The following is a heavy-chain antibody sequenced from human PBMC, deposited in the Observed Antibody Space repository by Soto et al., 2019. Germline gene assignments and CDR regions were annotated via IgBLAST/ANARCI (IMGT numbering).Heavy chain of an antibody. CDR2: ISYDGSNK. CDR1: GFTFSSYA. D-gene: IGHD3-10*01. Sequence: QVQLVESGGGVVQPGRSLRLSCAASGFTFSSYAMHWVRQAPGKGLEWVAVISYDGSNKYYADSVKGRFTISRDNSKNTLYLQMNSLRAEDTAVYYCARDQLVLLWTNYYYYGMDVWGQGTTVTVSS. J-gene: IGHJ6*02. V-gene: IGHV3-30-3*01. CDR3: ARDQLVLLWTNYYYYGMDV.